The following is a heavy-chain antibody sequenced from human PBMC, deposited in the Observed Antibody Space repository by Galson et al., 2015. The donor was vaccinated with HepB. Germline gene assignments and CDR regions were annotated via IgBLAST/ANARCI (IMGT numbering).Heavy chain of an antibody. CDR2: ISGSTSSI. CDR3: ARDVGDFYYYGMDV. D-gene: IGHD1-26*01. CDR1: GFTFSSYS. Sequence: SLRLSCAASGFTFSSYSMNWVRQAPGTGLEWVSSISGSTSSIYYADSVKGRFAISRDNAKKSLSLQMNSLRAEDTAVYYCARDVGDFYYYGMDVWGQGTTVTVSS. V-gene: IGHV3-21*01. J-gene: IGHJ6*02.